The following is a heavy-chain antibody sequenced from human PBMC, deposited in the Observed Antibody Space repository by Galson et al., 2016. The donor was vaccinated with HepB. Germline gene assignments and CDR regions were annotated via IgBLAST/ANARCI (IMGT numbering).Heavy chain of an antibody. Sequence: SLRLSCAGSGFSLGAYWMVWVRRAPGKGLEWVANINRDGSEKYSLEGRFSISRDNAKNSLYLQMDSLRAEDTAVYYCARDVGYEALDYWGQGTLVTVSS. CDR2: INRDGSEK. CDR1: GFSLGAYW. CDR3: ARDVGYEALDY. D-gene: IGHD2-2*01. J-gene: IGHJ4*02. V-gene: IGHV3-7*01.